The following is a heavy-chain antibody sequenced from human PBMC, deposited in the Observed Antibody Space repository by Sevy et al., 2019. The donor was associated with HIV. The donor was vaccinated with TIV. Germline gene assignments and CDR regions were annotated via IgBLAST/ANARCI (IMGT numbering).Heavy chain of an antibody. J-gene: IGHJ4*02. CDR2: IFSSGST. V-gene: IGHV3-53*01. Sequence: GGSLRLSCAISGFTVNDKYIIWVRQAPGKGLEWVSVIFSSGSTYYADSAKGRFTISRDNSKNTLYLQMNSLRAEDTALYYCAREGCSKPHDYWGQGTLVTVSS. D-gene: IGHD2-2*01. CDR3: AREGCSKPHDY. CDR1: GFTVNDKY.